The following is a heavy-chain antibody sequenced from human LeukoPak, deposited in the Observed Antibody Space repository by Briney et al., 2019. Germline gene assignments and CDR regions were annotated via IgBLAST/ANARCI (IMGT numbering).Heavy chain of an antibody. D-gene: IGHD3-9*01. CDR3: ARDGHDILTGYSVNYYYMDV. Sequence: GGSLRLSCAASGFTFSSYSMNWVRQAPGKGLEWVSAISGSGGSTYYADSVKGRFTISRDNSKNTLYLQMNSLRAEDTAVYYCARDGHDILTGYSVNYYYMDVWGKGTTVTVSS. J-gene: IGHJ6*03. V-gene: IGHV3-23*01. CDR2: ISGSGGST. CDR1: GFTFSSYS.